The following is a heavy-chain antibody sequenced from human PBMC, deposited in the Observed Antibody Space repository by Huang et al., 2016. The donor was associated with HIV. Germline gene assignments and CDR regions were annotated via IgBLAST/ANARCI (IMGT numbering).Heavy chain of an antibody. Sequence: QVQLQESGPGLVKPSQTLSLICSVSGDSITSRMNYYWTWVRQPAGQGLEYVGLIYATGTTSYNPSLQTRVSISLDTSKNQFSLRLTSMTAADTAVYYCARATYRDFEYSFDFWGQGILVTVSS. CDR3: ARATYRDFEYSFDF. V-gene: IGHV4-61*09. CDR1: GDSITSRMNYY. CDR2: IYATGTT. J-gene: IGHJ4*02. D-gene: IGHD2-21*01.